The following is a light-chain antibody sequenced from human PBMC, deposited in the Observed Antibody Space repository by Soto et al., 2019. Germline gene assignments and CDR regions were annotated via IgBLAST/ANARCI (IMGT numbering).Light chain of an antibody. CDR2: KDN. J-gene: IGLJ2*01. V-gene: IGLV6-57*04. Sequence: NFMLTQPHSVSESPGKTVTISCTRSSGSIASNYVQWYQQRPGSAPTTVIYKDNQRPSGVPDRFSGSIDSSSNSASLTISGLKTEDEADYYCQSYDSSNVVFGGGTQLTVL. CDR3: QSYDSSNVV. CDR1: SGSIASNY.